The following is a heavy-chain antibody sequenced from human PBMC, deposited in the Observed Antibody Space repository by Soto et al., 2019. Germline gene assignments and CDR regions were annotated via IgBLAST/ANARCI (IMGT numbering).Heavy chain of an antibody. CDR1: GGSFSGYY. Sequence: SETLSLTCAVYGGSFSGYYWSWIRQPPGKGLEWIGEINHSGSTNYNPSLKSRVTISVDTSKNQFSLKLSSVTAADTAVYYCARPNGMDVWGQGTTVTVSS. J-gene: IGHJ6*02. CDR3: ARPNGMDV. V-gene: IGHV4-34*01. CDR2: INHSGST.